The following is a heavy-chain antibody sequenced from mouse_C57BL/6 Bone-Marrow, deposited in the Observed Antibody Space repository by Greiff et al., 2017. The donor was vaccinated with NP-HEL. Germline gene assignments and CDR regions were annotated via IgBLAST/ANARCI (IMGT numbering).Heavy chain of an antibody. CDR3: ARGYGTGGFAY. Sequence: QVQLQQPGAELVMPGASVKLSCKASGYTFTSYWMHWVKQRPGQGLEWIGEIDPSDSYTNYNQKFKGKSTLTVDKSSSTAYMQLSSLTSEDSAVYYCARGYGTGGFAYWGQGTLVTVSA. J-gene: IGHJ3*01. D-gene: IGHD2-10*02. CDR1: GYTFTSYW. V-gene: IGHV1-69*01. CDR2: IDPSDSYT.